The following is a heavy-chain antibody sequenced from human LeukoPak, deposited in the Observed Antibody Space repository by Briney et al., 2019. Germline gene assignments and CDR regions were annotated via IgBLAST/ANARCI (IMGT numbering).Heavy chain of an antibody. Sequence: SVNVSCKASVGTLSSYGISGVRQAPGQGLEWMGGIIPIFGTANYAQKFQGRVTITADKSTSTAYMEPSNLRSEDMAVYYCENTPVGMVTLDYWGQGTLVTVSS. CDR1: VGTLSSYG. CDR2: IIPIFGTA. J-gene: IGHJ4*02. D-gene: IGHD5-24*01. V-gene: IGHV1-69*06. CDR3: ENTPVGMVTLDY.